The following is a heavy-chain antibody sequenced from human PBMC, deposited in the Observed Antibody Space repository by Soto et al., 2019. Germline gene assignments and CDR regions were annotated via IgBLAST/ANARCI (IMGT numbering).Heavy chain of an antibody. J-gene: IGHJ4*02. CDR1: GYTFTGYY. V-gene: IGHV1-2*04. D-gene: IGHD2-15*01. CDR3: ARDLGGCSGGSCYFDY. Sequence: ASVKVSCKASGYTFTGYYMHWVRQAPGQGLEWMGWINPNSGSTNYAQKFQGWVTMTRDTSISTAYMELSRLRSDDTAVYYCARDLGGCSGGSCYFDYWGQGTLVPVSS. CDR2: INPNSGST.